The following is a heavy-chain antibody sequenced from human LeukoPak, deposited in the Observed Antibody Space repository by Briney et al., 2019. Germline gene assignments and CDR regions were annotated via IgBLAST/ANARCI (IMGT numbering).Heavy chain of an antibody. Sequence: GGTLRLSCAASGFTFSSYSMNWVRQAPGKGLEWVSSISSSSSYIYYADSVKGRFTISRDNAKNSLYLQMNSLRAEDTAVYYCARTVTIFGVVIKGYYSDYCGQGTLVTVSS. D-gene: IGHD3-3*01. CDR2: ISSSSSYI. CDR3: ARTVTIFGVVIKGYYSDY. J-gene: IGHJ4*02. V-gene: IGHV3-21*01. CDR1: GFTFSSYS.